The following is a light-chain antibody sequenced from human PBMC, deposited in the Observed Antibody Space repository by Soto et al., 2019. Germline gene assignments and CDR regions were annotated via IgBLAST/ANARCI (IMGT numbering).Light chain of an antibody. J-gene: IGKJ2*01. V-gene: IGKV3-20*01. Sequence: EIVLTQSPGTLSFSPGERATLSCRASQTVSSSYLAWYQQKPGQAPRVLIYGASSRGTGIPDRFSGSGSGTDFTLTISRLEPEDFAVYYCPQYGSSPSSFGQGTKLDIK. CDR2: GAS. CDR3: PQYGSSPSS. CDR1: QTVSSSY.